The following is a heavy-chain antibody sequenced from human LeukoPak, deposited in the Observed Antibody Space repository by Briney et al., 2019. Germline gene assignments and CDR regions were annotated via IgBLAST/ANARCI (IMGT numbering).Heavy chain of an antibody. CDR1: GYTFTSYD. CDR3: ARGQRGSWHNWFDP. J-gene: IGHJ5*02. CDR2: MNPNSGNT. V-gene: IGHV1-8*01. Sequence: ASVKVSCKASGYTFTSYDINWVRQAPGQGLEWMGWMNPNSGNTGYAQKFQGRVTMTRNTSISTAYMELSSLRSEDTAVYYCARGQRGSWHNWFDPWGQGTLVTVSS. D-gene: IGHD6-13*01.